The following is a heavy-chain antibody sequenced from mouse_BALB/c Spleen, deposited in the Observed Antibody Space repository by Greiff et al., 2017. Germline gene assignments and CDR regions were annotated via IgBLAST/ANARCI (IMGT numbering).Heavy chain of an antibody. Sequence: VQLKESGGDLVKPGGSLKLSCAASGFTFSSYGMSWVRQTPDKRLEWVATISSGGSYTYYPDSVKGRFTISRDNAKNTLYLQMSSLKSEDTAMYYCARHSDSSGYPYYAMDYWGQGTSVTVSS. CDR2: ISSGGSYT. J-gene: IGHJ4*01. CDR1: GFTFSSYG. D-gene: IGHD3-2*01. CDR3: ARHSDSSGYPYYAMDY. V-gene: IGHV5-6*01.